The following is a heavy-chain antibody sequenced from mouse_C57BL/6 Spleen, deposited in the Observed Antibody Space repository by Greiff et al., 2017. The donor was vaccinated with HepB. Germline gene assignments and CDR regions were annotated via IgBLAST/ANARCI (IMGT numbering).Heavy chain of an antibody. V-gene: IGHV1-42*01. Sequence: EVQLQQSGPELVKPGASVKISCKASGYSFTGYYMNWVKQSPEKSLEWIGEINPSTGGTTYNQKFKAKATLTVDKSSSTAYMQLKSLTSEDSAVYYCARERLTDVWGTGTTVTVSS. CDR1: GYSFTGYY. CDR3: ARERLTDV. CDR2: INPSTGGT. J-gene: IGHJ1*03.